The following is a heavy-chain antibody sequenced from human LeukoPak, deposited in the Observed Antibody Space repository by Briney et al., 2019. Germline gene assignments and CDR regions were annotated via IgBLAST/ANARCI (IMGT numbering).Heavy chain of an antibody. V-gene: IGHV4-61*02. J-gene: IGHJ4*02. D-gene: IGHD6-19*01. Sequence: MSSETLSLTCPVSGGSISSGSYYWSWIRQPAGKGLEWIGRIYTSGSTNYNPSLKSRFTISVDTSKNQFSLKLSSVTAADTAVYYCASGSSGWVDYWGQGTLVTVSS. CDR1: GGSISSGSYY. CDR3: ASGSSGWVDY. CDR2: IYTSGST.